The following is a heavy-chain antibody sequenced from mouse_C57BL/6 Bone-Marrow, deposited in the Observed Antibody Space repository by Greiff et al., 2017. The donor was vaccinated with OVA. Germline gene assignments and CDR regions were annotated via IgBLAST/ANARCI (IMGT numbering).Heavy chain of an antibody. CDR2: IDPSDSYT. J-gene: IGHJ3*01. V-gene: IGHV1-69*01. CDR3: ARDDYDETWCAY. CDR1: GYTFTSYW. Sequence: VQLQQSGAELVMPGASVKLSCKASGYTFTSYWMHWVKQRPGQGLEWIGEIDPSDSYTNYNQKFKGKSTLTVDKSSSTAYMQLSSLTSEDSAVYYCARDDYDETWCAYWGQGTLVTVSA. D-gene: IGHD2-4*01.